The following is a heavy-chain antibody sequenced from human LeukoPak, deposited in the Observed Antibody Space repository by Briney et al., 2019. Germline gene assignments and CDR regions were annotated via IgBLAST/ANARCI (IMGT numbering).Heavy chain of an antibody. CDR1: GYTFTGYY. Sequence: ASVKVSCKVSGYTFTGYYMHWVRQAPGQGLEWMGWINPNSGGTNYAQKFQGRVTMTRDTSISTAYMELSRLRSDDTAVYYCARTSSTYYYMDVWGKGTTVTVSS. D-gene: IGHD2-2*01. CDR3: ARTSSTYYYMDV. J-gene: IGHJ6*03. V-gene: IGHV1-2*02. CDR2: INPNSGGT.